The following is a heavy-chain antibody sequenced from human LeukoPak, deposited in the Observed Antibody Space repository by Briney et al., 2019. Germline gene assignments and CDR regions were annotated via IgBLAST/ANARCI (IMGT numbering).Heavy chain of an antibody. CDR2: INRDGRNK. Sequence: GGSLRLSCAASGFTFSTEWMHWVRQAPGKGLVWVSRINRDGRNKNYAESVKGRFTISRDNAKNTLYLQMNSLRAEDTAVYYCARPQNPEIYGYGAFDIWGRGTVVTVSS. V-gene: IGHV3-74*01. J-gene: IGHJ3*02. CDR1: GFTFSTEW. CDR3: ARPQNPEIYGYGAFDI. D-gene: IGHD5-18*01.